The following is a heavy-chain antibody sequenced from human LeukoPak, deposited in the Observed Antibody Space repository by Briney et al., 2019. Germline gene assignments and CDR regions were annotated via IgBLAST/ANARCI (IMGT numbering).Heavy chain of an antibody. CDR3: ALGPGELGMKH. D-gene: IGHD7-27*01. J-gene: IGHJ1*01. CDR2: IYYNGFT. V-gene: IGHV4-30-4*01. Sequence: SETLSLTCSVSGDSDASGNLYWGWIRQAPGKGLEWIGYIYYNGFTYYKPSLKSRATISMDTSKRHFSLKVTSVIAADTAVYYCALGPGELGMKHWGQGSLVVVSS. CDR1: GDSDASGNLY.